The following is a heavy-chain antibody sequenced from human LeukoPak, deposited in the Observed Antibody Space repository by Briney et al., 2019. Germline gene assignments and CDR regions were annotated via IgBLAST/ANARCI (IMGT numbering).Heavy chain of an antibody. V-gene: IGHV4-39*07. Sequence: SETLSLTCTVSGGSISSSSYYWGWIRQPPGKGLEWIGSIYYSGSTYYNPSLKSRVTISVDTSKNQFSLKLSSVTAADTAVYYCARDPGFGESGSDYWGQGTLVTVSS. J-gene: IGHJ4*02. CDR3: ARDPGFGESGSDY. CDR2: IYYSGST. D-gene: IGHD3-10*01. CDR1: GGSISSSSYY.